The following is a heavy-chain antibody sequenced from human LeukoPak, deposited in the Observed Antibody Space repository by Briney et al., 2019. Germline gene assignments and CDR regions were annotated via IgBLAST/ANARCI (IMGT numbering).Heavy chain of an antibody. D-gene: IGHD1-7*01. CDR2: IKQDGSEK. CDR1: GFTFSRFW. V-gene: IGHV3-7*05. CDR3: ARGSKWNYVLHFDF. Sequence: GGSLRLSCAASGFTFSRFWMSWVRQAPGKGLEWVADIKQDGSEKDAVDSVKGRFTIARDNAKDSLYLQMNSLGAEDTAVYYCARGSKWNYVLHFDFWGQGTVVTVSS. J-gene: IGHJ4*02.